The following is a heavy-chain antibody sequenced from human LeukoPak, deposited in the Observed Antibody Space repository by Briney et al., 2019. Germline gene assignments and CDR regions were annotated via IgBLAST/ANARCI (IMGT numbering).Heavy chain of an antibody. CDR1: GGSISSYY. J-gene: IGHJ4*02. V-gene: IGHV4-59*08. CDR2: VSYSGSS. D-gene: IGHD1-14*01. Sequence: PSETLSLTCTVSGGSISSYYWSWIRQPAGKGLEWIGYVSYSGSSKYNPSLKTRVTISVDTSKNQFSLKLSSVTAADTAVYYCARSQGGFRFYYWGQGTLVTVSS. CDR3: ARSQGGFRFYY.